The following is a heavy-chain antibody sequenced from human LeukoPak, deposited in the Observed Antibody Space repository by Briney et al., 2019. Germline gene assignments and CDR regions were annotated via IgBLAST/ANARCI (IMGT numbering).Heavy chain of an antibody. D-gene: IGHD3-22*01. J-gene: IGHJ4*02. Sequence: GGSLRLSCAASGFTFSSYAMIWVRQAPGKGLEWVSVIYSGGSTYYADSVKGRFTISRDNSKNTLYLQMNSLRAEDTAVYYCARGVRGYYDSSGYFPFLDYWGQGTLVTVSS. CDR3: ARGVRGYYDSSGYFPFLDY. CDR2: IYSGGST. CDR1: GFTFSSYA. V-gene: IGHV3-53*01.